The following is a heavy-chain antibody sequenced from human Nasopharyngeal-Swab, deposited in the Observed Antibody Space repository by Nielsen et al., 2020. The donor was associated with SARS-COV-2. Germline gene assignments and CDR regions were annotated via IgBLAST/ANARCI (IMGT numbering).Heavy chain of an antibody. CDR3: ARLTANYYDSSGYQNFDY. D-gene: IGHD3-22*01. Sequence: WIRQPPGKGLEWVSYISSSGSTIYYADSVKGRFTISRDNAKNSLYLQMNSLRAEDTAVYYCARLTANYYDSSGYQNFDYWGQGTLVTVSS. V-gene: IGHV3-11*01. CDR2: ISSSGSTI. J-gene: IGHJ4*02.